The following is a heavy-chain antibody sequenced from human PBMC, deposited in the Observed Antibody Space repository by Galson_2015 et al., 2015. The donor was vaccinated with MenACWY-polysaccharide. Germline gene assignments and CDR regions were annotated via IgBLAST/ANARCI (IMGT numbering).Heavy chain of an antibody. D-gene: IGHD3-3*01. CDR2: ISSLSSYK. J-gene: IGHJ4*02. CDR3: ARDLMGTKLFGVAAFDS. Sequence: LRLSCAGSGFTFNNYSMNWVRQGPGKGLEWVSFISSLSSYKYYADSVKGRFTISRDNAKNSLYLQMNSLRVEDTAVYYCARDLMGTKLFGVAAFDSWGQGILVTVSS. V-gene: IGHV3-21*01. CDR1: GFTFNNYS.